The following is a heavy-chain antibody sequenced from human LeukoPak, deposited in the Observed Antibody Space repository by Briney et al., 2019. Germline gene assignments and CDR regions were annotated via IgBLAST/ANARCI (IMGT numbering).Heavy chain of an antibody. CDR1: GYTFTGYY. V-gene: IGHV1-2*06. J-gene: IGHJ5*02. D-gene: IGHD2-15*01. CDR3: ARGYCSGGSCYSVENWFDP. CDR2: INPNSGGT. Sequence: SSVKVSCKAAGYTFTGYYMFWVRQAPGQGLEWMGRINPNSGGTNYAQKFQGRVTMTRDTSISTAYMELSRLRSDDTAVYYCARGYCSGGSCYSVENWFDPWGQGTLVTVSS.